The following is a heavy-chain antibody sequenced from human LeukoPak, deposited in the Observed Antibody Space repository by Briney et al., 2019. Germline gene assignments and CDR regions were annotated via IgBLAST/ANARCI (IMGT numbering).Heavy chain of an antibody. CDR3: ARDSGWYAFFDY. Sequence: SETLSLTCAVYGGSFSGYYWSWIRQPPGKGLEWIGEINHSGSTNYNPSLKSRVTISVDTSKNQFSLKLSSVTAADTAVYYCARDSGWYAFFDYWGQGTLVTVSS. CDR2: INHSGST. J-gene: IGHJ4*02. CDR1: GGSFSGYY. D-gene: IGHD6-19*01. V-gene: IGHV4-34*01.